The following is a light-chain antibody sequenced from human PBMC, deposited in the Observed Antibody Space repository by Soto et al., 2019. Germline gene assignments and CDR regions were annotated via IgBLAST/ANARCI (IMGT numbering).Light chain of an antibody. J-gene: IGKJ2*01. CDR1: QSISSW. CDR2: KAS. Sequence: DIQMTQSPSTLSASVGDRVTITCRASQSISSWLAWYQQKPGKAPKLLIYKASSLESGVPSRFIGSGAGTAYTLTISSLQHDDFAAYYCQQYYSNPYTFGQGTKLEIK. V-gene: IGKV1-5*03. CDR3: QQYYSNPYT.